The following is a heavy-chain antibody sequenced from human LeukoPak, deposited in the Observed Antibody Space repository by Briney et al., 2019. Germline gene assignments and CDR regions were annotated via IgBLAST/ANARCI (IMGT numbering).Heavy chain of an antibody. D-gene: IGHD3-22*01. J-gene: IGHJ4*02. CDR2: INGDGRNI. CDR1: GFTFSSYW. CDR3: ARDHYYDSSGLLGPDY. Sequence: GGSLRLSCVASGFTFSSYWMHWVRQDPRKGLVWVSRINGDGRNINYADSVRGRFTISRDNTKNTLYLQMNTLRVEDTAVYYCARDHYYDSSGLLGPDYWGQGTLVTVSS. V-gene: IGHV3-74*01.